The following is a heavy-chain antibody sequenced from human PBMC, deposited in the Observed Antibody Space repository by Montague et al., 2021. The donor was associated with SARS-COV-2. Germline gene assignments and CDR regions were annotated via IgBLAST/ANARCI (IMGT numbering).Heavy chain of an antibody. CDR2: IYYSGDNI. CDR3: ARHPIWFGELLGYFDY. D-gene: IGHD3-10*01. CDR1: GASISSSY. V-gene: IGHV4-59*08. Sequence: SETLSLTCTVSGASISSSYCSWIRQPPGKGLEWIGYIYYSGDNIXYNPSLQSRVTISVYTSKNQFSLKLSSVTAAATAVYYCARHPIWFGELLGYFDYWGQGILVTVSS. J-gene: IGHJ4*02.